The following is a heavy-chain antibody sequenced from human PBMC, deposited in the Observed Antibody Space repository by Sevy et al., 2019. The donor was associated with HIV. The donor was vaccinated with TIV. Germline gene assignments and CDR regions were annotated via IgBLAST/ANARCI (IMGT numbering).Heavy chain of an antibody. CDR3: AGQYYYDSSGYSFDY. J-gene: IGHJ4*02. D-gene: IGHD3-22*01. CDR1: GGSISSGDYY. V-gene: IGHV4-30-4*01. Sequence: SETLSLTCTVSGGSISSGDYYWSWIRQPPGKGLEWIGYIYYSGSTYYNPSLKSRVTISVDTSKNQFSLKLSSVTAADTAVYYCAGQYYYDSSGYSFDYWGQGTLATVSS. CDR2: IYYSGST.